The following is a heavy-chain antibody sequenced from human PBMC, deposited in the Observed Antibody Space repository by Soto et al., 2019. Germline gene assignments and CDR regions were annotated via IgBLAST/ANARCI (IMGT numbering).Heavy chain of an antibody. CDR1: GFTFSSYS. V-gene: IGHV3-21*01. J-gene: IGHJ6*02. CDR2: ISSSSSYI. D-gene: IGHD2-2*02. Sequence: PGGSLRLSCAASGFTFSSYSMNWVRQAPGKGLEWVSSISSSSSYIYYADSVKGRFTISRDNAKNSLYLQMNSLRAEDTAVYYCARDEGNIVVVPAAIGYGMDVWGQGTTVTVS. CDR3: ARDEGNIVVVPAAIGYGMDV.